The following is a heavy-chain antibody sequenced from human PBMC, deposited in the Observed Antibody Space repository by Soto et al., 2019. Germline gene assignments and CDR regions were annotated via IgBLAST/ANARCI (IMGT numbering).Heavy chain of an antibody. CDR1: GFTFSSYA. J-gene: IGHJ4*02. V-gene: IGHV3-23*01. D-gene: IGHD2-15*01. CDR2: ISGSGGST. Sequence: GGSLRLSCAASGFTFSSYAMSWVRQAPGKGLEWVSAISGSGGSTYYADSVKGRFTISRDNSKNTLYLQMNSLRAEDTAVYYCAHIVVVVAATPPDYWGQGTLVTVSS. CDR3: AHIVVVVAATPPDY.